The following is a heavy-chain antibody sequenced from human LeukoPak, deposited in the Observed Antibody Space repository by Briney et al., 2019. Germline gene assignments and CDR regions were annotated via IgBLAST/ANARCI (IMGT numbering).Heavy chain of an antibody. J-gene: IGHJ4*02. D-gene: IGHD6-13*01. CDR2: ISYDGSNK. Sequence: PGGSLRLSCAASGFTFSSYAMHWVRQAPGKGLEWVAAISYDGSNKYYADSVKGRFTISRDNSKNTLYLQMNSLRAEDTAVYYCARDRDSSSWSYYFDYWGQGTLVTVSS. CDR1: GFTFSSYA. CDR3: ARDRDSSSWSYYFDY. V-gene: IGHV3-30*04.